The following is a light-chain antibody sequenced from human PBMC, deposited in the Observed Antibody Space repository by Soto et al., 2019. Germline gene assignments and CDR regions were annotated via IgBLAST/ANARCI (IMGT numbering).Light chain of an antibody. V-gene: IGLV2-23*01. Sequence: QSVLTQPASVSGSPGQSITISCTGTSSDVGSYKLVSWYQHHPGKAPKLMIYDGSERPSGVSNRFSGSTSGNTASLTISGLQAEDEADYYCCSYASSSILYVFGTGTKLTVL. J-gene: IGLJ1*01. CDR1: SSDVGSYKL. CDR3: CSYASSSILYV. CDR2: DGS.